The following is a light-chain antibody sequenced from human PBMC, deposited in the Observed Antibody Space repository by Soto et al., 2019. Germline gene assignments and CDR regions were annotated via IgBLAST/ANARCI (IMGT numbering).Light chain of an antibody. V-gene: IGLV6-57*04. CDR2: KSN. CDR3: QSYDDKNVV. Sequence: NFMLTQPPSVSESPGKTVTISCTRSSGSIASNHVQWYQQRPGRAPTPVIYKSNQRHSGVPDRFYGSIDSSSNSASLTIPRLKTEDEADYYFQSYDDKNVVFGGRTKVTVL. CDR1: SGSIASNH. J-gene: IGLJ2*01.